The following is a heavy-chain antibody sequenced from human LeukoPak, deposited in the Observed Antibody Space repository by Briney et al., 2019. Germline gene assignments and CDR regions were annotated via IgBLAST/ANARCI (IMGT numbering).Heavy chain of an antibody. CDR1: GYTLTELS. V-gene: IGHV1-24*01. CDR3: ATLPIGAPKATRKSYYYYGMDV. D-gene: IGHD2-2*01. Sequence: ASVKVSRKVSGYTLTELSMHWVRQAPGKGLEWMGGFDPEDGETIYAQKFQGRVTMTEDTSTDTAYMELSSLRSEDTAVYYCATLPIGAPKATRKSYYYYGMDVWGQGTTVTVSS. J-gene: IGHJ6*02. CDR2: FDPEDGET.